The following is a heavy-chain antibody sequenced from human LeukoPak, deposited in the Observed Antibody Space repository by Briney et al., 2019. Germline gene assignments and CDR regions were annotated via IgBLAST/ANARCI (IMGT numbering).Heavy chain of an antibody. CDR3: AKRAVAGTGRAFDY. CDR2: ISSSDNTT. CDR1: GFTFSSYA. J-gene: IGHJ4*02. Sequence: PGGSLRLSCAASGFTFSSYAMNWVRQAPGKGLEWVSIISSSDNTTYYADSVKDRFTISRDNSKNTLYLQMNTLRAEDTAVYYCAKRAVAGTGRAFDYWGQGTLVTVSS. V-gene: IGHV3-23*01. D-gene: IGHD6-19*01.